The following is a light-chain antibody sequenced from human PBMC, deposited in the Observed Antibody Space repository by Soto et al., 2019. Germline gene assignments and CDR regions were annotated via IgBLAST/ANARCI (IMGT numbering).Light chain of an antibody. CDR1: LDISNW. V-gene: IGKV1-5*01. Sequence: DIQVTQSPSSLSASIVDRVSITCRASLDISNWLAWYQQKPGKAPNLLIYDASRLKSGVPSRFSGRGSGTEFTLTITSLQPDDFATYYCHQYNSFSPWTFGQGTKVDI. J-gene: IGKJ1*01. CDR3: HQYNSFSPWT. CDR2: DAS.